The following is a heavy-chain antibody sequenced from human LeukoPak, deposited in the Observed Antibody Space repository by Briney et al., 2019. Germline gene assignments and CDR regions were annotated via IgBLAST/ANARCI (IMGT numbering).Heavy chain of an antibody. CDR3: ARGYSSGWLFDY. J-gene: IGHJ4*02. D-gene: IGHD6-19*01. V-gene: IGHV4-59*01. CDR1: GGSFSGYY. Sequence: SETLSLTCAVYGGSFSGYYWSWIRQPPGKGLEWIGYIYYSGSTNYNPSLKSRVTISVDTSKNQFSLKLSSVTAADTAVYYCARGYSSGWLFDYWGQGTLVTVSS. CDR2: IYYSGST.